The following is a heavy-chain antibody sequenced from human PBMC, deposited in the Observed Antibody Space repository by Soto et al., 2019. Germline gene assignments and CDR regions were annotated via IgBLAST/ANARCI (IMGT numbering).Heavy chain of an antibody. CDR2: INPSSGGT. CDR3: ASLGLHCSGGSCHDWFDP. J-gene: IGHJ5*02. V-gene: IGHV1-2*02. Sequence: ASVKVSCKASGCTFTGYYMHWVRQAPGQGLEWMGWINPSSGGTNYAQKFQGRVTMTRDTSISTAYMELSRLRSDDTAVYYCASLGLHCSGGSCHDWFDPWGQGTQVTVSS. CDR1: GCTFTGYY. D-gene: IGHD2-15*01.